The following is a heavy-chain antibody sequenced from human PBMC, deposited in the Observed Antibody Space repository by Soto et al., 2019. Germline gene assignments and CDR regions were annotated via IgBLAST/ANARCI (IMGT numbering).Heavy chain of an antibody. Sequence: SETLSLTCTDSGGSISSYYWSWIRQPPGKGLEWIGYIYYSGSTNYNPSLKSRVTISVDTSKNQFSLKLSSVTAADTAVYYCASAFPRSYFDYWGQGTLVTISS. J-gene: IGHJ4*02. D-gene: IGHD3-16*01. CDR2: IYYSGST. CDR3: ASAFPRSYFDY. V-gene: IGHV4-59*08. CDR1: GGSISSYY.